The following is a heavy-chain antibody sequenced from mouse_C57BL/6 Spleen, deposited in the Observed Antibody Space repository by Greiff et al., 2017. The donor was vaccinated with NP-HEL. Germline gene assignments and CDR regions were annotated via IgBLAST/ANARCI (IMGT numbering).Heavy chain of an antibody. D-gene: IGHD4-1*01. CDR3: ARDQGTGNYFDY. Sequence: EVQLQESGAGLVKPGASLKLSCAASGFTFTSYAMPWVRQTPEKRLEWVATISDGGSYTYYPDNVKGRFTISRDNAKNTLYLQMSQLKSEDTAMYYGARDQGTGNYFDYWGQGTTLTVSS. J-gene: IGHJ2*01. CDR2: ISDGGSYT. V-gene: IGHV5-4*01. CDR1: GFTFTSYA.